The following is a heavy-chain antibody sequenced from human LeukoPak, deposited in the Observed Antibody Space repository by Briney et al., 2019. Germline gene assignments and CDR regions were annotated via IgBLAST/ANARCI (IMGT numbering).Heavy chain of an antibody. CDR2: IRYDGSNK. D-gene: IGHD3-10*01. V-gene: IGHV3-30*02. J-gene: IGHJ4*02. Sequence: GGSLRLSCAASGFTFSSYGMHWVRQAPGKGLEWVAFIRYDGSNKYYADSVKGRFTISRDNSKNTLYLQMNSLRAEDTAVYYCAKDQRSYYYGSGATFDYWGQGTLVTVSS. CDR1: GFTFSSYG. CDR3: AKDQRSYYYGSGATFDY.